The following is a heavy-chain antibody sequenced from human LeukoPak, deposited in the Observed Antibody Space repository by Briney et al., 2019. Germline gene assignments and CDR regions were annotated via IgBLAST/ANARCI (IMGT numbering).Heavy chain of an antibody. D-gene: IGHD1-26*01. V-gene: IGHV3-49*04. CDR1: GFTFGDYA. CDR2: IRNKLSGGTA. CDR3: TREGTPVVITWPATLNFYYMDV. Sequence: GGSLRLSCTTSGFTFGDYAMNWVRQAPGKGLEWVGFIRNKLSGGTAEYAASVKGRFTISRDDSKSIAFLQMNSLTTEDTAVYYCTREGTPVVITWPATLNFYYMDVWGKGTTVTVSS. J-gene: IGHJ6*03.